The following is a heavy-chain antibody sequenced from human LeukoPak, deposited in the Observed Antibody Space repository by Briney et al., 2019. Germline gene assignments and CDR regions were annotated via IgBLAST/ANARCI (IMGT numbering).Heavy chain of an antibody. CDR3: AVLEAAYCGGDCYYPFDY. CDR2: ISSSGSTI. D-gene: IGHD2-21*02. V-gene: IGHV3-48*03. Sequence: PGGSLRLSCAASGFTFSSYEMNWVRQAPGKGLEWVSYISSSGSTIYYADSVKGRFTISRDNAKNSLYLQVNSLRAEDTAVYYCAVLEAAYCGGDCYYPFDYWGQGTLVTVSS. J-gene: IGHJ4*02. CDR1: GFTFSSYE.